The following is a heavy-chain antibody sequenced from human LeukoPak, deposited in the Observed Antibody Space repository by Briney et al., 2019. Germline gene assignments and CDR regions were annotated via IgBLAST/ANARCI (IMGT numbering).Heavy chain of an antibody. V-gene: IGHV3-15*01. CDR2: IKSKTDGGTT. CDR3: ARDDGARFSGGAWIQLWLLLRY. D-gene: IGHD5-18*01. J-gene: IGHJ4*02. CDR1: GFTLSNAW. Sequence: KSGGSLRLSCAASGFTLSNAWMSWVRQAPGKGLEWVGRIKSKTDGGTTDYAAPVKGRFPISRDNSKNTLYLQMNSLRAEDTAVYYCARDDGARFSGGAWIQLWLLLRYWGQGTLVTVSS.